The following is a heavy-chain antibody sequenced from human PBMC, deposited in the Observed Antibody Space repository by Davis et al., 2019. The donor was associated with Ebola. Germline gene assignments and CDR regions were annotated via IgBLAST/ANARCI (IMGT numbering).Heavy chain of an antibody. V-gene: IGHV4-59*01. Sequence: PSETLSLTCTVSGGSISSYYWSWIRQPPGKGLEWIGYIYYSGSTNYNPSLKSRVTISVDTSKNQFSLKLSSVTAADTAVYYCARDRSAARPGQYYFDYWGQGTLVTVSS. CDR3: ARDRSAARPGQYYFDY. CDR1: GGSISSYY. J-gene: IGHJ4*02. D-gene: IGHD6-6*01. CDR2: IYYSGST.